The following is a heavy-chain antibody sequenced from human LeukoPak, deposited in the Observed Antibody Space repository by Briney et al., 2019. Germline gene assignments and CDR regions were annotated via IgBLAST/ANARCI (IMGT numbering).Heavy chain of an antibody. CDR1: GFTFSSYS. CDR3: AKPFGTGDY. CDR2: ISSGSDYI. D-gene: IGHD1-1*01. V-gene: IGHV3-21*04. Sequence: GGSLRLSCTAFGFTFSSYSLNWVRQAPGKGLEWVSSISSGSDYIYYADSVKGRFTISRDNAKNSLYLQMNSLRAEDTAVYYCAKPFGTGDYWGQGTLVTVSS. J-gene: IGHJ4*02.